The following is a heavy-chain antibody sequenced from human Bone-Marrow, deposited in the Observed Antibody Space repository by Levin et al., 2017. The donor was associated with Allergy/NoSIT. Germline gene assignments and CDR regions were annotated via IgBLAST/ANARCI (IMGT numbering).Heavy chain of an antibody. J-gene: IGHJ4*02. CDR2: IYPPDSDT. V-gene: IGHV5-51*01. CDR1: GYKFSNFW. Sequence: RGESLKISCKGSGYKFSNFWIGWVRQLPGQGLEWMGIIYPPDSDTTYSPSFQGHVSFSVDKSINTAYLQWNSLKASDTAMYFCARRGAVADYYFDKWGQGTQVIVSS. D-gene: IGHD6-19*01. CDR3: ARRGAVADYYFDK.